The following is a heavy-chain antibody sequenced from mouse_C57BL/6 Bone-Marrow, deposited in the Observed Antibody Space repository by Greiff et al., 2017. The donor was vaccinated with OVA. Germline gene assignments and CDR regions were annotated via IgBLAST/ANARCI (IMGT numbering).Heavy chain of an antibody. Sequence: VHLVESGPELVKPGASVKISCKASGYAFSSSWMNWVKQRPGKGLEWIGRIYPGDGDTNYNGKFKGKATLTADKSSSTAYMQLSSLTSEDSAVYFCAAIYDGYFWFAYWGQGTLVTVSA. D-gene: IGHD2-3*01. CDR1: GYAFSSSW. V-gene: IGHV1-82*01. J-gene: IGHJ3*01. CDR2: IYPGDGDT. CDR3: AAIYDGYFWFAY.